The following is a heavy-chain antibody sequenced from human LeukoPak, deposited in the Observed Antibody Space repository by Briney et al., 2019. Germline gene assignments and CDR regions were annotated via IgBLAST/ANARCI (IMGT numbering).Heavy chain of an antibody. CDR2: INPSDDST. CDR3: ARHPSPQLHHFDY. V-gene: IGHV1-46*01. D-gene: IGHD1-1*01. CDR1: GYTFTGYY. J-gene: IGHJ4*02. Sequence: ASVKVSCKASGYTFTGYYMHWVRQAPGQGLEWMGIINPSDDSTSYEQRFQGRLTMTRDTSTNIVYMELSSLRSEDTAVYYCARHPSPQLHHFDYWGQGTLVTVSS.